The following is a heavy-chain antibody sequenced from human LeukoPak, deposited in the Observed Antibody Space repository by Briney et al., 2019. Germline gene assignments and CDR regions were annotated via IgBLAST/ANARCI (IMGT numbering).Heavy chain of an antibody. Sequence: GGSLRLSCGASGFTFSNYGMHWVRQAPGKGLEWVAVTWYDGGNKYYADSVKGRFTISRDNSKNTLYLQMNSLRDEDTAVYYCARDSYRSGWADAFDIWGQGTMVTVSS. V-gene: IGHV3-33*01. CDR1: GFTFSNYG. CDR2: TWYDGGNK. J-gene: IGHJ3*02. D-gene: IGHD6-19*01. CDR3: ARDSYRSGWADAFDI.